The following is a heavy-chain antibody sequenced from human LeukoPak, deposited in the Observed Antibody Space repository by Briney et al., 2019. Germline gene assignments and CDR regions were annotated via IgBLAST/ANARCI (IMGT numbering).Heavy chain of an antibody. D-gene: IGHD3-22*01. CDR1: GFTFDDYG. CDR3: ARERTYYYDSNPDYFDY. J-gene: IGHJ4*02. V-gene: IGHV3-20*04. Sequence: PGGSLRLSCAASGFTFDDYGMSWVRQAPGKGLEWVSGINWNGGSTGYADSVKGRFAISRDNAKNSLYLQMNSLRAGDTALYYCARERTYYYDSNPDYFDYWGQGTLVTVSS. CDR2: INWNGGST.